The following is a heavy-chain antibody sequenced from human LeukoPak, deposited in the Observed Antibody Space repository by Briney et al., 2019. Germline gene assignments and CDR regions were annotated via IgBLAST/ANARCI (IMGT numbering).Heavy chain of an antibody. CDR2: LSYDGSIK. CDR1: GFTFSSNA. V-gene: IGHV3-30-3*01. Sequence: GGSLRLSCAASGFTFSSNAMHWVRQAPGKGLEWVAVLSYDGSIKYYADSVKGRFTISRDNSKNTLYLQMNSLRAEDTAVYYCAREQSVYNWNYGPWVFDYWGQGTLVTVSS. CDR3: AREQSVYNWNYGPWVFDY. D-gene: IGHD1-7*01. J-gene: IGHJ4*02.